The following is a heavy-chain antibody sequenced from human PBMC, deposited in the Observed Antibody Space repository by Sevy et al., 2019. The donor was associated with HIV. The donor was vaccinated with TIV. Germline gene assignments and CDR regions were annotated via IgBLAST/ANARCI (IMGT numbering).Heavy chain of an antibody. D-gene: IGHD6-13*01. J-gene: IGHJ4*02. CDR1: GFIFSDYT. CDR3: ARSQSSSWNYFDY. Sequence: GGSLRLSCAASGFIFSDYTLHWVRQAPGTGLEWVAVISYDGSFTYYADSVEGRFTISRDNSKNTLFLQMNSLRHEATAVYYCARSQSSSWNYFDYWGQGTLVTVSS. CDR2: ISYDGSFT. V-gene: IGHV3-30*04.